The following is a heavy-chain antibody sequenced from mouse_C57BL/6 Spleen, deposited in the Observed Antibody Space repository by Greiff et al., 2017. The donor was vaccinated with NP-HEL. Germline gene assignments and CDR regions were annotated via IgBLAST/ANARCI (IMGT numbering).Heavy chain of an antibody. CDR1: GYAFSSYW. V-gene: IGHV1-80*01. CDR2: IYPGDGDT. CDR3: ARRDYDYDGSWFAY. Sequence: VQLQESGAELVKPGASVKISCKASGYAFSSYWMNWVKQRPGKGLEWIGQIYPGDGDTNYNGKFKGKATLTADKSSSTAYMQLSSLTSEDSAVYFWARRDYDYDGSWFAYWGQGTLVTVSA. J-gene: IGHJ3*01. D-gene: IGHD2-4*01.